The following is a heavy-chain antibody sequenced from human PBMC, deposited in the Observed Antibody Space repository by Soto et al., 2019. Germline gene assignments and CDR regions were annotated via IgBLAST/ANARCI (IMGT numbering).Heavy chain of an antibody. V-gene: IGHV1-18*01. J-gene: IGHJ4*02. Sequence: QVQLVQSGAEVKKPGASVKVSCKASGYTFTSYAISWVRQAPGQGLEWMGWISAYNGNTNYAQKLQGRVTMTTDTSTSTAYMELRSLRSDXXXVXXXXXXXPPVDYWGQGTLVTVSS. CDR1: GYTFTSYA. CDR2: ISAYNGNT. CDR3: XXXXPPVDY.